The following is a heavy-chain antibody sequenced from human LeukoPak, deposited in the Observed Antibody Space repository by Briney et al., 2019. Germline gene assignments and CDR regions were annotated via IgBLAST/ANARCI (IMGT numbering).Heavy chain of an antibody. J-gene: IGHJ4*02. CDR1: GFTFSSYA. D-gene: IGHD2-2*01. CDR2: ISGSGGST. V-gene: IGHV3-23*01. CDR3: AKDLKGCSSTSCYGNYFDY. Sequence: PGGSLRLSCAASGFTFSSYAMSWVRQAPGKGLEWVSAISGSGGSTYYADSVKGRFTISRDNSKNTLYLQMNSLRAEDTAVYYCAKDLKGCSSTSCYGNYFDYWGQGTLVTVSS.